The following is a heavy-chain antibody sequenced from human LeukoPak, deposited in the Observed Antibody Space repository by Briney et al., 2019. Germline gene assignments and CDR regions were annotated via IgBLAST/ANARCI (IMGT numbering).Heavy chain of an antibody. CDR2: IYTSGST. V-gene: IGHV4-61*02. CDR3: ARQTNYGDRWWWFDP. J-gene: IGHJ5*02. Sequence: SETLSLTCTVSGGSISSGSYYWSWIRQPAGKGLEWIGRIYTSGSTNYNPSLKSRVTISVDTSKNQFSLKLSSVTAADTAVYYCARQTNYGDRWWWFDPWGQGTLVTVSS. CDR1: GGSISSGSYY. D-gene: IGHD4-17*01.